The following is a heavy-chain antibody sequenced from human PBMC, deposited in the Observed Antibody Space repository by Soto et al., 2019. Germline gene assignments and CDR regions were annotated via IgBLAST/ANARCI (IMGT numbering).Heavy chain of an antibody. J-gene: IGHJ4*01. CDR3: ARWIRGNYYLSGRYRVQNYFVS. D-gene: IGHD3-10*01. CDR1: SYTSTTYG. CDR2: IGVHSGNT. Sequence: ASVKVSCKASSYTSTTYGITWVRQAPGQGLEWMGWIGVHSGNTNYAQKVQDRVTMTTDTSTNTAYMELRSLRSDDTAVYYCARWIRGNYYLSGRYRVQNYFVSWCQGTLITV. V-gene: IGHV1-18*01.